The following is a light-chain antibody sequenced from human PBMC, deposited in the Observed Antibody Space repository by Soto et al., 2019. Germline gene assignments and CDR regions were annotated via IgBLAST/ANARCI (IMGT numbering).Light chain of an antibody. CDR2: EVS. J-gene: IGLJ2*01. V-gene: IGLV2-18*01. CDR3: ATWDDSLRGVL. CDR1: STDFVGYNR. Sequence: QSALTQPPSVSGSPGQSVTISCTGTSTDFVGYNRVSWYQQPPGTAPKLMIYEVSKRPSGVPDRFSGSKSGNTASLTISGLQAADEADYYCATWDDSLRGVLFGGGTKVTVL.